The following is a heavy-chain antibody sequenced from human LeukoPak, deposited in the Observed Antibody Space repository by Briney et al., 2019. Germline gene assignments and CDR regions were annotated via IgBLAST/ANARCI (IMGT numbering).Heavy chain of an antibody. V-gene: IGHV4-4*07. CDR1: GGSISSYY. D-gene: IGHD3-22*01. J-gene: IGHJ1*01. CDR3: ARMGYYYDSSGYWEYFQH. CDR2: IYASGST. Sequence: SETLSLTCTVSGGSISSYYWSWIRQPAGKGLEWIGRIYASGSTNYNPSLKSRVTMSVDTSKNQFSLKLSSVTAADTAVYYCARMGYYYDSSGYWEYFQHWGQGTLVTVSS.